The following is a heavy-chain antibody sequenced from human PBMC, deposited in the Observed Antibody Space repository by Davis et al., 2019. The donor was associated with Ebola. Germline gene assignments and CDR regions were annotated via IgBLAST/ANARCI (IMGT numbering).Heavy chain of an antibody. D-gene: IGHD5-12*01. Sequence: ASVKVSCKASGYTFTGYYMHWVRQAPGQGLEWMGWISAYNGNTDYEQKFQGRVAMTTDTSTSTAYMELLSLTSDDTAVYYCARGYSGYDPNDYWGQGTLVTVSS. V-gene: IGHV1-18*04. CDR1: GYTFTGYY. J-gene: IGHJ4*02. CDR3: ARGYSGYDPNDY. CDR2: ISAYNGNT.